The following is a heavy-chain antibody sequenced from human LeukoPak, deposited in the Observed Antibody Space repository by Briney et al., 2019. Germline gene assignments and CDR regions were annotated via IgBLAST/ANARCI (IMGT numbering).Heavy chain of an antibody. Sequence: GGSLRLSCAASGFTFSSYAVSWVRQAPGKGLAWVSAISDSGGSTQYADSVKGRFTISRDNSKNTLYLQMNSLRAEDTAVYYCAKDPGTFAIFGVVIKEGGWFDPWGQGTLVTVSS. D-gene: IGHD3-3*01. CDR3: AKDPGTFAIFGVVIKEGGWFDP. V-gene: IGHV3-23*01. J-gene: IGHJ5*02. CDR2: ISDSGGST. CDR1: GFTFSSYA.